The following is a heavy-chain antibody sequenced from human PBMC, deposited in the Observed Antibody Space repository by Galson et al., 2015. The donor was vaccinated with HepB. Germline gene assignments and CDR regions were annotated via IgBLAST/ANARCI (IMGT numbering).Heavy chain of an antibody. CDR2: INHSGST. CDR1: GGSFSGYY. D-gene: IGHD2-15*01. Sequence: SETLSLTCAVYGGSFSGYYWSWIRQPPGKGLEWIGEINHSGSTNYNPSLKSRVTISVDTSKNQFSLKLSSVTAADTAAYYCARMFPIEYCSGGSCYNPNWFDPWGQGTLVTVP. CDR3: ARMFPIEYCSGGSCYNPNWFDP. V-gene: IGHV4-34*01. J-gene: IGHJ5*02.